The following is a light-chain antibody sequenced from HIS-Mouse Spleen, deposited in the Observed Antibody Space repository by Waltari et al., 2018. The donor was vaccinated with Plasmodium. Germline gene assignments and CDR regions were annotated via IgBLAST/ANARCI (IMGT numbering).Light chain of an antibody. Sequence: QSALTQPASVSGSPGQSITISCTGTSSDVGGYNYVSWYQHHPGKAPKRIIYEVSNRPSGGSNRCSGSKSGNTASLTISGLQAEDEADYYCSSYTSSSTRVFGGGTKLTVL. V-gene: IGLV2-14*01. CDR2: EVS. J-gene: IGLJ2*01. CDR3: SSYTSSSTRV. CDR1: SSDVGGYNY.